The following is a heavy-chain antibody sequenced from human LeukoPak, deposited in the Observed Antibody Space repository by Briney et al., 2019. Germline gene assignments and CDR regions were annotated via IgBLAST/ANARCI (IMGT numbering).Heavy chain of an antibody. V-gene: IGHV1-18*01. D-gene: IGHD6-13*01. CDR1: GYTFSNYA. Sequence: ASVKVSCKASGYTFSNYAINWVRQAPGQGLERMGWISTYNGNTNYAQKLQDRVTMTTDTSTSTAYMELRSLRSDDTAMYYCAREGIRIAAAGTIDYWGQGTLVTVSS. CDR3: AREGIRIAAAGTIDY. J-gene: IGHJ4*02. CDR2: ISTYNGNT.